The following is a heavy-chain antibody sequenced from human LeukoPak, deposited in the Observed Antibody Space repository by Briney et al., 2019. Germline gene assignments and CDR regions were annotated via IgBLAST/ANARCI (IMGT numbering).Heavy chain of an antibody. Sequence: SVKVSRKASGGTLSTHAVSLMRQAPGQGVEWMGGIILISPTANYAQKFQDRVTITMDHYTTYMELSSLRSDDTAVYYCATGRVSDTTLVSWFDTWGQGTLVTVSS. D-gene: IGHD5-18*01. V-gene: IGHV1-69*05. CDR1: GGTLSTHA. CDR3: ATGRVSDTTLVSWFDT. CDR2: IILISPTA. J-gene: IGHJ5*02.